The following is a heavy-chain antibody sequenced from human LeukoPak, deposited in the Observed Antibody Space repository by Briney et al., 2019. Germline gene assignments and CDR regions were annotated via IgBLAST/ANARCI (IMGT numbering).Heavy chain of an antibody. CDR3: ARNSRYSFDI. CDR1: GFXFSNYW. D-gene: IGHD4-11*01. J-gene: IGHJ3*02. CDR2: IKSDASEK. Sequence: GGSLRLSCAASGFXFSNYWMAWLRQAPGKGLEWVARIKSDASEKYYVDSVKGRFTISRDNAKNSLYLPMNSLRAEDTAVYYCARNSRYSFDIWGQGTMVTVSS. V-gene: IGHV3-7*02.